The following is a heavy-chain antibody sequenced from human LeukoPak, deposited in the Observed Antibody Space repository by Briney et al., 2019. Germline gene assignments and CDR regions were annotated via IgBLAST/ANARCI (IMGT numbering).Heavy chain of an antibody. V-gene: IGHV3-74*01. CDR1: GFTFSSYW. CDR2: INTDGSST. D-gene: IGHD1-26*01. CDR3: AKGIDFDY. Sequence: GGSLRLSCAASGFTFSSYWMHWVRQAPGKGLVWVSHINTDGSSTAYADSVKGRFTISRDNSKNTLYLQMNSLRAADTAVYYCAKGIDFDYWGQGTLVSVSS. J-gene: IGHJ4*02.